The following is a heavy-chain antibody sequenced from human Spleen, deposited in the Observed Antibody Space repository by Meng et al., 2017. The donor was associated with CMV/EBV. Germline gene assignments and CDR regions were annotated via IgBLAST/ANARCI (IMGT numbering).Heavy chain of an antibody. CDR2: INHSGST. CDR1: GGSFSGYY. Sequence: SETLSLTCAVYGGSFSGYYWSWIRQPPGKGLEWIGEINHSGSTNYNPSLKSRVTISVDTSKNQFSLKLSSVTAADTAVYYCAREGYDFWSGQTNWFDPWGQGTLVTVSS. CDR3: AREGYDFWSGQTNWFDP. V-gene: IGHV4-34*01. J-gene: IGHJ5*02. D-gene: IGHD3-3*01.